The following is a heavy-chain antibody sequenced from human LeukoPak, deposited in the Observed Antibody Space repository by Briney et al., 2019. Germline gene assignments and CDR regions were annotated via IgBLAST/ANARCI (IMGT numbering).Heavy chain of an antibody. J-gene: IGHJ4*02. CDR2: IYSDRST. V-gene: IGHV3-66*01. CDR3: ARALRGYSYVLDY. D-gene: IGHD5-18*01. Sequence: GGSLRLSCAVSGFTVSSNYMSWVRQALGKGLEWVSVIYSDRSTYYADSVKGGFTISRDNSKNTLFLQMNSLRAEDTAVYFCARALRGYSYVLDYWGQGTLVTVSS. CDR1: GFTVSSNY.